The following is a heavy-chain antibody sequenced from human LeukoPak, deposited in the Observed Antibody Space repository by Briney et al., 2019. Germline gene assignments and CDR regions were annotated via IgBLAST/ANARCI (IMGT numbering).Heavy chain of an antibody. CDR2: IDYSGNT. D-gene: IGHD6-13*01. J-gene: IGHJ4*02. CDR3: PRRGTTFWYEY. CDR1: GDSISSSHYL. Sequence: SETLSLTCTVSGDSISSSHYLWGWIRQPPGKGLEWIGSIDYSGNTFYNSSLKSRVTISVDTSRKQFSLRLTSMTAADTAVYYCPRRGTTFWYEYWGQGTLVTVSS. V-gene: IGHV4-39*01.